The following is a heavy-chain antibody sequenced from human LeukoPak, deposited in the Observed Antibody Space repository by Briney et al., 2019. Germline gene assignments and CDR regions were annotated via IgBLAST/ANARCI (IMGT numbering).Heavy chain of an antibody. Sequence: GGSLRLTCAASGFTFSSYAMHWVRQAPGKGLEWVAVISYDGSNKYYADSVKGRFTISRDNSKNTLYLQMNSLRAEDTAVYYCASRSDYWGQGTLVTVSS. CDR2: ISYDGSNK. J-gene: IGHJ4*02. CDR1: GFTFSSYA. CDR3: ASRSDY. V-gene: IGHV3-30-3*01.